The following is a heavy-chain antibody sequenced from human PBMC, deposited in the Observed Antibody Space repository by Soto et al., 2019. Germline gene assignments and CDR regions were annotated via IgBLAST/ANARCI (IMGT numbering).Heavy chain of an antibody. J-gene: IGHJ4*02. Sequence: SETLSLTCTVSGGSISSYYWSWIRQPPGKGLEWIGYIYYSGSTNYNPSLKSRVTISVDTSKNQFSLKLSSVTAADTAVYYCARAGALRFLEWLPSSYDYWGQGTLVTVSS. CDR2: IYYSGST. D-gene: IGHD3-3*01. CDR1: GGSISSYY. CDR3: ARAGALRFLEWLPSSYDY. V-gene: IGHV4-59*01.